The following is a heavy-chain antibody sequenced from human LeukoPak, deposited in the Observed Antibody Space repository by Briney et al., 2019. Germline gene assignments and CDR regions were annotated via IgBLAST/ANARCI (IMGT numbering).Heavy chain of an antibody. D-gene: IGHD7-27*01. V-gene: IGHV3-23*01. J-gene: IGHJ4*02. CDR1: GFTLNNYD. CDR2: IGSGGYT. Sequence: GGSLRLSCIASGFTLNNYDMTWVRQTPGKGLEYVSSIGSGGYTFYAGSVKGRFSISRDISQNTVYLQMNSLRAEDTAMYFCAKKLPGASYYFDFWGQGTLVTVSS. CDR3: AKKLPGASYYFDF.